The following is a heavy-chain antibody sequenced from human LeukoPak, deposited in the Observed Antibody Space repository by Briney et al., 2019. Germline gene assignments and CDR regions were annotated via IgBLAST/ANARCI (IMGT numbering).Heavy chain of an antibody. J-gene: IGHJ6*03. CDR2: IYYSGST. CDR1: SGSISSSSYY. D-gene: IGHD3-10*01. CDR3: ARRMVRGVIWNYYYMDV. V-gene: IGHV4-39*07. Sequence: SETLSLTCTVSSGSISSSSYYWGWIRQPPGKGLEWIGSIYYSGSTYYNPSLKSRVTISVDTSKNQFSLKLSSVTAADTAVYYCARRMVRGVIWNYYYMDVWGKGTTVTISS.